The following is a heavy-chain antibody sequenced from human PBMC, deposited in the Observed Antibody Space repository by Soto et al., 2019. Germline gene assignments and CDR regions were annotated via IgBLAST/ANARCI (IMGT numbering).Heavy chain of an antibody. V-gene: IGHV3-23*01. Sequence: EVQLLESGGGLVQPGGSLRLSCAASGFTFTAYAMTWVRQAPGKGLEWVSGISGSGGSTHYADSVKGRFTISRDNSNNTLFMKMNSLRDEDTAVYYCAKVSQYEMVSALYTWFDPWGQGTLVSVSS. J-gene: IGHJ5*02. CDR2: ISGSGGST. CDR1: GFTFTAYA. CDR3: AKVSQYEMVSALYTWFDP. D-gene: IGHD2-15*01.